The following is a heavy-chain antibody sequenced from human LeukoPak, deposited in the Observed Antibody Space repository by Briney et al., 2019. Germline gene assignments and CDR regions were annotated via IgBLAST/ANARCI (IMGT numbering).Heavy chain of an antibody. CDR3: ARETAYCGGDCFTLLDY. CDR1: GGSITSYY. Sequence: SETLSPTCTVSGGSITSYYGSWIRQPPGKGLGWIGYIYYSGSTNYNPSLKSRVTISVDTSKNQFSLKLSSVTAADTAVYYCARETAYCGGDCFTLLDYWGQGTLVTVSS. J-gene: IGHJ4*02. V-gene: IGHV4-59*01. CDR2: IYYSGST. D-gene: IGHD2-21*02.